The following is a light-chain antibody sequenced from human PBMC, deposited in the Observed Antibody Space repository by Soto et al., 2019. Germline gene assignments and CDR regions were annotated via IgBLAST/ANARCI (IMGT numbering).Light chain of an antibody. V-gene: IGLV4-60*02. Sequence: QPVLTQSSSASASLGSSVSLTCTLSSGHSSYIIAWHQQQPGKAPRYLMKLEGSGSYNEGSGVPDRFSCSSSGADRYLTISHIQFEDEADYYCETWDSNTYVFGTGTKPTVL. CDR2: LEGSGSY. CDR3: ETWDSNTYV. CDR1: SGHSSYI. J-gene: IGLJ1*01.